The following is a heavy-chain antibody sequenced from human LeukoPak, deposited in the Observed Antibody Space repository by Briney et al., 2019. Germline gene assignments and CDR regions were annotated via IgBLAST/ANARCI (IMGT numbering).Heavy chain of an antibody. J-gene: IGHJ4*02. V-gene: IGHV6-1*01. CDR3: ARAVAVSIWYLYYFDN. Sequence: SQTLSLTCAISGDSVFSDSAAWNWIRQSPSRGLERLGRTYYRTTWYTDYAVSVNSRITVNADASKNQFSLQLNSVTPEDTAVYYCARAVAVSIWYLYYFDNWGQGTLVTVSS. D-gene: IGHD6-13*01. CDR2: TYYRTTWYT. CDR1: GDSVFSDSAA.